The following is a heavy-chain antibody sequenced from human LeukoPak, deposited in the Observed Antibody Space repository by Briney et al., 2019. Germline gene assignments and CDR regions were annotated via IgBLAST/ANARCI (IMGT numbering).Heavy chain of an antibody. CDR2: ISSSGSTI. Sequence: GGSLRLSCAASGFTFSSYEMNWVRQAPGKGLEWVSYISSSGSTISYAASVKGRITMSSDNTKNSLYLQMNSLRAEATSFDYCARIAVLGPVRWGKGAMVTV. CDR1: GFTFSSYE. J-gene: IGHJ3*01. D-gene: IGHD6-19*01. CDR3: ARIAVLGPVR. V-gene: IGHV3-48*03.